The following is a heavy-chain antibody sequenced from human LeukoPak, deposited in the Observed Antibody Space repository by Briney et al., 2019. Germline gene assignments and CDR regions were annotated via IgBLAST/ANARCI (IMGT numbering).Heavy chain of an antibody. CDR1: GYTFTDYY. D-gene: IGHD6-13*01. V-gene: IGHV1-2*02. J-gene: IGHJ4*02. CDR3: ARVPLPEQPLLN. CDR2: IIPNSGVT. Sequence: ASVKVSCKASGYTFTDYYIHWVRQAPGQGLEWMGWIIPNSGVTKYAQKFQGRVTITTDESTSTAYMELSSLRSEDTAVYYCARVPLPEQPLLNWGQGTLVTVSS.